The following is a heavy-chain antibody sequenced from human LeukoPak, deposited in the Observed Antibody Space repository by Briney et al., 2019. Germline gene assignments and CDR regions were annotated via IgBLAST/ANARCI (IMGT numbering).Heavy chain of an antibody. CDR2: IYYSGST. Sequence: SETLSLTCTVSGGSISSYYWSWIRQPPGKGLEWIGYIYYSGSTNYNPSLKSRVTISVDTSKNQFSLKLSSVTAADTAVYYCARGGRYSKDYYDSSGYFFDYWGQGTLVTVSS. J-gene: IGHJ4*02. D-gene: IGHD3-22*01. CDR1: GGSISSYY. CDR3: ARGGRYSKDYYDSSGYFFDY. V-gene: IGHV4-59*01.